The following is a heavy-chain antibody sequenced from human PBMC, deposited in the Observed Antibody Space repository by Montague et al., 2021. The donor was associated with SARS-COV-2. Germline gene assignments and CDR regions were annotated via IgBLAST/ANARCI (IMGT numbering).Heavy chain of an antibody. Sequence: SLRLSCAASGFTFRSYWMHWVRQVPGRGLVWLSRIRPHGTSTHYAASVKGRFVISRDNANNTLSLEMTHLRVDDTAIYYCVRPLWFGDSDYYFDSWGQGTLVSVSS. J-gene: IGHJ4*02. CDR3: VRPLWFGDSDYYFDS. D-gene: IGHD3-10*01. CDR1: GFTFRSYW. V-gene: IGHV3-74*01. CDR2: IRPHGTST.